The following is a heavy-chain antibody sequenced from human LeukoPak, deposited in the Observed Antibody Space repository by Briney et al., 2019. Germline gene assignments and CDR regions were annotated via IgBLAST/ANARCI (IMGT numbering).Heavy chain of an antibody. D-gene: IGHD4-17*01. CDR3: ARESNGDYSDY. Sequence: SETLSLTCTVSGGSISSYYWSWIRQPPGKGLEWIGYIYSSGSTSYNPSLKSRVTMSIDTSKNQFSLKVKSVTAADTAAYYCARESNGDYSDYWGQGTLVTVSS. J-gene: IGHJ4*02. V-gene: IGHV4-59*01. CDR1: GGSISSYY. CDR2: IYSSGST.